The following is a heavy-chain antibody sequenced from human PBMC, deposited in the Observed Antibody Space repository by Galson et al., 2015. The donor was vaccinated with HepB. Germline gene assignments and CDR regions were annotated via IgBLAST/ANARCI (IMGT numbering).Heavy chain of an antibody. J-gene: IGHJ6*02. CDR2: ISYDGSNK. CDR3: ASDSGGTWEPLSYYYYGMDV. V-gene: IGHV3-30-3*01. Sequence: SLRLSCAASGFTFSSYAMHWVRQAPGKGLEWVAVISYDGSNKYYADSVKGRFTISRDNSKNTLYLQMNSLRAEDTAVYYCASDSGGTWEPLSYYYYGMDVWGQGTTVTVSS. D-gene: IGHD1-26*01. CDR1: GFTFSSYA.